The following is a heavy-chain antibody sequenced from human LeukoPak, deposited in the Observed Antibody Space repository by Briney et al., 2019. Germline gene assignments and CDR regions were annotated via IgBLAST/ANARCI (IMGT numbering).Heavy chain of an antibody. CDR1: GGSISSGSYY. Sequence: SETLSLTCTVSGGSISSGSYYWSWIRQPAGKGLEWIGRIYTSGSTNYNPSLKSRVTISVDTSKNQFSLKLSSVTAADTAVYYCARSSAVEVAATFDYWGQGTLVTVSS. CDR3: ARSSAVEVAATFDY. J-gene: IGHJ4*02. V-gene: IGHV4-61*02. D-gene: IGHD2-15*01. CDR2: IYTSGST.